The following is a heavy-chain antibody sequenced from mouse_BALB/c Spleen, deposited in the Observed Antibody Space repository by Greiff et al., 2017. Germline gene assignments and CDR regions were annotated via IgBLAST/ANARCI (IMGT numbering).Heavy chain of an antibody. V-gene: IGHV1S81*02. D-gene: IGHD1-1*01. CDR2: INPSNGRT. CDR3: TRRGFTTVVPYAY. CDR1: GYTFTSYR. J-gene: IGHJ3*01. Sequence: QVQLQQPGAELVKPGASVKLSCKASGYTFTSYRMHWVKQRPGQGLEWIGEINPSNGRTNYNEKFKSKATLTADKSSSTAYMELRSLTSEDSAVYYCTRRGFTTVVPYAYWGQGTLVTVSA.